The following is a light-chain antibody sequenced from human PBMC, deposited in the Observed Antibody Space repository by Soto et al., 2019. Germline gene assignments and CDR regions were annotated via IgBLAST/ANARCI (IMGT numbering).Light chain of an antibody. CDR3: QQSNDWPRT. Sequence: RQSPYTLSLAPKERATLSCRASQSISSNLAWYQQKPGQAPRLLIYGASTRATGIPARFSGGGSGTEFTLTISSLQSEDFAVYYCQQSNDWPRTFGQGTKVDNK. V-gene: IGKV3-15*01. CDR1: QSISSN. J-gene: IGKJ1*01. CDR2: GAS.